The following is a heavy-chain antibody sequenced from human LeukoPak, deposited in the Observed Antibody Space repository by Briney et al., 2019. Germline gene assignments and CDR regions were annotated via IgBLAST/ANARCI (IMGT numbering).Heavy chain of an antibody. J-gene: IGHJ4*02. CDR2: ISSSGSTI. V-gene: IGHV3-48*03. Sequence: GGSLGLSCAASGFTFSSYEMNWVRQAPGKGLEWVSYISSSGSTIYYADSVKGRFTISRDNAKNSLYLQMNSLRAEDTAVYYCARDLGDITMVRGDADYWGQGTLVTVSS. CDR1: GFTFSSYE. CDR3: ARDLGDITMVRGDADY. D-gene: IGHD3-10*01.